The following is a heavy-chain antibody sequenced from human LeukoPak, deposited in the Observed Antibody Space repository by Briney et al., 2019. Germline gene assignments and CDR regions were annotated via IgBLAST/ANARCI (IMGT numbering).Heavy chain of an antibody. CDR1: GFIFNDYA. CDR3: ARNPVEGYSYGPGYFDL. V-gene: IGHV3-9*01. CDR2: ISWNSDYS. Sequence: GGSLRLSCAASGFIFNDYAMQWVRQAPGKGLEWVSDISWNSDYSGYADSVKGRFTISKDNAKNSLYLQMNSLRVDDTALYFCARNPVEGYSYGPGYFDLWGRGTLVIVSS. J-gene: IGHJ2*01. D-gene: IGHD3-10*01.